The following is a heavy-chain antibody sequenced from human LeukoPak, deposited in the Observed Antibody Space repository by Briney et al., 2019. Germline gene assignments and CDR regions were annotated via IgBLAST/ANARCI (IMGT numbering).Heavy chain of an antibody. J-gene: IGHJ3*02. CDR2: ISGSGGST. CDR1: GFTFSSYA. D-gene: IGHD4-11*01. CDR3: ARPYSNYGSTFLHAFDI. V-gene: IGHV3-23*01. Sequence: PGGSLRLSCAASGFTFSSYAMSWVRQAPGKGLEWVSAISGSGGSTYYADSVKGRFTISRDNSKNTLYLQMNSLRAEDTAVYYCARPYSNYGSTFLHAFDIWGQGTMVTVSS.